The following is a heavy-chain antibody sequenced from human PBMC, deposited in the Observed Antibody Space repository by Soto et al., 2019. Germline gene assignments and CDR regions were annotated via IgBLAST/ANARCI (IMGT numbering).Heavy chain of an antibody. Sequence: SETLSLTCAVSGYSISSSNWWGWIRQPPGKGLEWIGYIYYSGSTYYNPSLKSRLTMSVDTSKNQISLKLSSVTAEDTAVYYCARWYCSGGSCYEVDYWGQGTLVTVSS. CDR2: IYYSGST. D-gene: IGHD2-15*01. V-gene: IGHV4-28*01. CDR1: GYSISSSNW. CDR3: ARWYCSGGSCYEVDY. J-gene: IGHJ4*02.